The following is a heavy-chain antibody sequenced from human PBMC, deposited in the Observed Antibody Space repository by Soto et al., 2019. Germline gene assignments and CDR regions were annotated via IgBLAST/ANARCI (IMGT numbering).Heavy chain of an antibody. CDR2: ISSSSSYI. CDR1: GFTFSSYS. J-gene: IGHJ4*02. CDR3: AREGSVVVAATGY. V-gene: IGHV3-21*01. Sequence: EVQLVESGGGLVKPGGSLRLSCAASGFTFSSYSMNWVRQAPGKGLEWVSSISSSSSYIYYADSVKGRFTISRDNAKNSLYLQMNSLRAEDTGVYYCAREGSVVVAATGYWGQGTLVTVSS. D-gene: IGHD2-15*01.